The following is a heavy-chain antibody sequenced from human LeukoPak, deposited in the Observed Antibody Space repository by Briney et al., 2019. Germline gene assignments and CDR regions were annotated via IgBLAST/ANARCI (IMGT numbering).Heavy chain of an antibody. CDR1: GFSFSSYE. V-gene: IGHV3-48*03. CDR3: ARAGLDY. CDR2: ISGSAATI. D-gene: IGHD6-19*01. Sequence: GVSLRLSCAASGFSFSSYEMNWVRQAPGKGLEWLSHISGSAATIYYADSVKGRFIISRDNAKNSLYLQMDSLRAEDTAIYYCARAGLDYWGQGTLVTVSS. J-gene: IGHJ4*02.